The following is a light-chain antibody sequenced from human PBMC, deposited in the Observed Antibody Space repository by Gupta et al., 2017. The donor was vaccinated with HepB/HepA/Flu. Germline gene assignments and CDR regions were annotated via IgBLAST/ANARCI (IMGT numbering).Light chain of an antibody. CDR2: GQN. J-gene: IGLJ3*02. CDR3: ISRDRSDNWV. Sequence: SSELTQDPAVSVALGQTVRITCQGDGLRSYYASWYQQKPGQAPVLVFYGQNTRPSGIPDRFSASRSGITASVTITGAQAEDEADYYCISRDRSDNWVFGGGTKVTVL. V-gene: IGLV3-19*01. CDR1: GLRSYY.